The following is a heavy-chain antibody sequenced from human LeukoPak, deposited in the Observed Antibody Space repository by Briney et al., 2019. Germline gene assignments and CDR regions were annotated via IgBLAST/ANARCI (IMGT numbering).Heavy chain of an antibody. J-gene: IGHJ5*02. CDR2: ISSSSSYI. D-gene: IGHD1-26*01. V-gene: IGHV3-21*01. CDR1: GFTFSSYS. CDR3: ARDWWELHNWFDP. Sequence: GGSLRLSCAASGFTFSSYSMNWVRQAPGKGLEWVSSISSSSSYIYYADSVKGRFTISRDNAKNSLYLQMNSLRAEDTAVYYCARDWWELHNWFDPWGQGTLVTVSS.